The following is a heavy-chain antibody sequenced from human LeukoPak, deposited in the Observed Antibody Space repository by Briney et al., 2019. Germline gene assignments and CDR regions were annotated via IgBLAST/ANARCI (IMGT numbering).Heavy chain of an antibody. CDR3: ARGAYYDNSGYYFSSYYYYYMDV. Sequence: ASVKVSCKASGYTFNSYDINWVRQATGQGLEWMGWMYPNSGNTGYAQKFQGRVTMTRNTSISTAYMELSSLRSEDTAVYYCARGAYYDNSGYYFSSYYYYYMDVWGKGTTVTVSS. J-gene: IGHJ6*03. CDR1: GYTFNSYD. D-gene: IGHD3-22*01. V-gene: IGHV1-8*01. CDR2: MYPNSGNT.